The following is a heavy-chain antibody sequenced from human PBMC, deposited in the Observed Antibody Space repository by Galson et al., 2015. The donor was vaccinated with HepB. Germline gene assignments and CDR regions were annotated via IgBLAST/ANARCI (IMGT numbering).Heavy chain of an antibody. Sequence: SLRLSCAASGFTVSSNYMSWVRQAPGKGLEWVSVIYSGGSTYYADSVKGRFTISGDNSKNTLYLQMNSLRAEDTAVYYCARDLGTPFSGYGEYFQHWGQGTLVTVSS. D-gene: IGHD3-22*01. CDR3: ARDLGTPFSGYGEYFQH. CDR2: IYSGGST. V-gene: IGHV3-53*01. J-gene: IGHJ1*01. CDR1: GFTVSSNY.